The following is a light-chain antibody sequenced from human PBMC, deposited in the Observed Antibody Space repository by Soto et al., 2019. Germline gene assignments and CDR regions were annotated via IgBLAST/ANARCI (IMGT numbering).Light chain of an antibody. CDR3: QRSYGTPRT. CDR1: QSISTY. CDR2: AAS. Sequence: DIQMTQSPSSLSASVGDRVTITCRASQSISTYVQWYQQKVGKAPTLLIYAASSLQRGVPSRFSGSGSGTDFTLPISMLPPENFATYYCQRSYGTPRTFGQGTKLEIK. V-gene: IGKV1-39*01. J-gene: IGKJ2*02.